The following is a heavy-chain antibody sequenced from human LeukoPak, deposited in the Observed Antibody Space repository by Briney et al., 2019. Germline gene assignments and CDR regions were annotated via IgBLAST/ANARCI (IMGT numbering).Heavy chain of an antibody. Sequence: GSSVKVSCKASGGTTSAIGWVRQAPGQGLEWMGWINTNTGNPTYAQGFTGRFIFSLDTSVSTAFLQITSLKAEDTAVYYCARDAGIEAYMDVWGKGTTVTVSS. D-gene: IGHD2-15*01. CDR3: ARDAGIEAYMDV. V-gene: IGHV7-4-1*02. J-gene: IGHJ6*03. CDR1: GGTTSA. CDR2: INTNTGNP.